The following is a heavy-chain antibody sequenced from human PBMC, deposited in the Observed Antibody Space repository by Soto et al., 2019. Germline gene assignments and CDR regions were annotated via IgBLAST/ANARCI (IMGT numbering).Heavy chain of an antibody. D-gene: IGHD6-13*01. CDR3: VREFTGSSRGSFDL. CDR2: ITGGGGST. J-gene: IGHJ5*02. Sequence: GGSLRLSCAASGFTFNSYAINWVRQAPGKGLGWVSGITGGGGSTFYADSVKGRFTISRDSSKNTVYLQMNSLRAEDTAVYYCVREFTGSSRGSFDLWGQGTLVTVSS. V-gene: IGHV3-23*01. CDR1: GFTFNSYA.